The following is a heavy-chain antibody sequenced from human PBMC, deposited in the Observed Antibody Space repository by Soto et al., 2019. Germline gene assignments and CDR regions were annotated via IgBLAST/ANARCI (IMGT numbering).Heavy chain of an antibody. V-gene: IGHV1-69*01. Sequence: QVQLVQSGAEVKKPGSSVKVSCTTSGVSFNNNGIGWVRQAPGHGLEWMGGVMPPFRTSNYARKFQGRISITADASTGTVNMELSSLTSEDTAQYYCARVLYYGSGSYSPYGMDVWGQGTTVTVSS. CDR1: GVSFNNNG. CDR2: VMPPFRTS. D-gene: IGHD3-10*01. CDR3: ARVLYYGSGSYSPYGMDV. J-gene: IGHJ6*02.